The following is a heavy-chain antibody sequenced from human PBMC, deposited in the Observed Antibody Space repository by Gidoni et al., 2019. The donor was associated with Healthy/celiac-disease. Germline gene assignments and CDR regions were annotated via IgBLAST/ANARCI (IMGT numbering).Heavy chain of an antibody. Sequence: QVQLQESGPGLVKPSETLSLTCTVSGGSISSYYWSWIRQPAGKGLEWIGRIYTSGRTNYNPSLKSRVTMAVDTSKNQFSLKLSSVTAADTAVYYCARDSDYDFWSGYYPPYYYGMDVWGQGTTVTVSS. CDR2: IYTSGRT. CDR3: ARDSDYDFWSGYYPPYYYGMDV. CDR1: GGSISSYY. V-gene: IGHV4-4*07. D-gene: IGHD3-3*01. J-gene: IGHJ6*02.